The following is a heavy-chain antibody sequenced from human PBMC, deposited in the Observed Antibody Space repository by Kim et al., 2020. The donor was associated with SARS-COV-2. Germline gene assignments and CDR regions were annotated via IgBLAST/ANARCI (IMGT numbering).Heavy chain of an antibody. J-gene: IGHJ6*02. D-gene: IGHD3-9*01. Sequence: GGSLRLSCAASGFTFSNAWMSWVRQAPGKGLEWVGRIKSKTDGGTTDYAAPVKGRFTISRDDSKNTLYLQMNSLKTEDTAVYYCTTDILTGQYYYYGMDVWGQGTTVTVSS. V-gene: IGHV3-15*01. CDR3: TTDILTGQYYYYGMDV. CDR1: GFTFSNAW. CDR2: IKSKTDGGTT.